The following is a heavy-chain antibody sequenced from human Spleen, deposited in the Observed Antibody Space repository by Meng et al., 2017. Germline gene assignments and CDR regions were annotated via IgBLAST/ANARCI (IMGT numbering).Heavy chain of an antibody. V-gene: IGHV3-74*01. CDR2: INSDGSTT. Sequence: VQLVGSGGGLVQPWGSLRLSCAASGFTFSSYWMHWVRQAPGKGLVWVSRINSDGSTTRYADSVKGRFTVSRDNAKNTLYLQMNSLRADDTAVYYCARDLAWVLFDYWGQGALVTVSS. CDR3: ARDLAWVLFDY. CDR1: GFTFSSYW. D-gene: IGHD3-3*01. J-gene: IGHJ4*02.